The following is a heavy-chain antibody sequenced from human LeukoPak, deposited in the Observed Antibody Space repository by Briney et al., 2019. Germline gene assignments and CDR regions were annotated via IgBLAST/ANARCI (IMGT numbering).Heavy chain of an antibody. CDR3: ARDSDGAAHFDP. Sequence: SETLSLTCTVSGSSISSYHCSWIRQPAAKGLEWIGNIFASGSTNYNPSLKSRATISVDKSKNQFSLKLSSVTAADTAVYYCARDSDGAAHFDPWGQGTLVTVSS. D-gene: IGHD6-13*01. CDR1: GSSISSYH. V-gene: IGHV4-4*07. CDR2: IFASGST. J-gene: IGHJ5*02.